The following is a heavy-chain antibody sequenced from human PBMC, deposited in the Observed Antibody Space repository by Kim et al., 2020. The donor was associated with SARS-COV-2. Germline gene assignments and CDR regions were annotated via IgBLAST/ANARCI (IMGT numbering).Heavy chain of an antibody. J-gene: IGHJ4*02. Sequence: NPSLTSRVTISVDTSKIQFSLKLSSVTAADTAVYYCAREGIAVAASYFDYWGQGTLVTVSS. CDR3: AREGIAVAASYFDY. D-gene: IGHD6-19*01. V-gene: IGHV4-39*07.